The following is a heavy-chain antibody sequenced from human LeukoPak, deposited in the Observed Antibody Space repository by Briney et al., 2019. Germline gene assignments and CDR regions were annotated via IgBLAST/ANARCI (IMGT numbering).Heavy chain of an antibody. J-gene: IGHJ4*02. CDR2: IFYSGST. Sequence: SETLSLTCTVSGGSISSYHWNWIRQPPGKGLEWIGNIFYSGSTKYNPSLESRVTISVDTSKNQFSLKLNSVTAADTAVYYCARGATVTGGDYWGQGTLVTVSS. D-gene: IGHD4-17*01. V-gene: IGHV4-59*01. CDR3: ARGATVTGGDY. CDR1: GGSISSYH.